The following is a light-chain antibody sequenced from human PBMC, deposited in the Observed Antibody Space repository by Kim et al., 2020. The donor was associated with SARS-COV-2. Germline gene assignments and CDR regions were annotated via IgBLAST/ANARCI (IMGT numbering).Light chain of an antibody. CDR1: SGSMASNY. V-gene: IGLV6-57*03. Sequence: KTVTISCTRSSGSMASNYVQWYQQRPGSAPTTVIYEDNQRPSGVPDRFSGSIDSSSNSASLTISGLKTEDEADYYCQSYDSSSHWVFGGGTQLTVL. J-gene: IGLJ3*02. CDR3: QSYDSSSHWV. CDR2: EDN.